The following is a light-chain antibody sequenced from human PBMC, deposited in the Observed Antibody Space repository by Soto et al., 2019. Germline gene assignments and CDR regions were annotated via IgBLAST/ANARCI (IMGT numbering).Light chain of an antibody. CDR1: SSDIGSYDL. CDR3: CSYAGSRTYV. J-gene: IGLJ1*01. Sequence: QSALTQPASVSGPLGQSIVISCTGSSSDIGSYDLVSWYQQYLGKAPKGVIFEGTKRPSGVSNRFSGSKSGNPVSLTISGLQTEDEADYYCCSYAGSRTYVFGAGTKLTVL. V-gene: IGLV2-23*01. CDR2: EGT.